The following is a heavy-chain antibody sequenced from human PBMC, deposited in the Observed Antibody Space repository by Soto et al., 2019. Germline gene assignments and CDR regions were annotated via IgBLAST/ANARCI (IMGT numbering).Heavy chain of an antibody. Sequence: SETLCLTCTVSGASISSSSYYGGWIRQPPGKGLEWIGSIYYSGSTYYNPSLKSRVTISLDTSKNHFSLKLRSVTAADTAVYYCARHIAITATGDWFDPWGQGTLVTVSS. CDR2: IYYSGST. CDR3: ARHIAITATGDWFDP. D-gene: IGHD6-13*01. J-gene: IGHJ5*02. CDR1: GASISSSSYY. V-gene: IGHV4-39*02.